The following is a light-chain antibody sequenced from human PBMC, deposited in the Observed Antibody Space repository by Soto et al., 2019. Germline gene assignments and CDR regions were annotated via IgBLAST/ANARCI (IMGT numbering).Light chain of an antibody. J-gene: IGLJ3*02. CDR1: SSNIGAGYN. CDR3: QSYDSSLSGFWV. Sequence: QLVLTQPPSVSGAPGQRVTISCTGSSSNIGAGYNVHWYQQLPGTAPKLLIYGNSNRPSGVPDRFSGSKSGTSAALAITGLQAEDEDDYYCQSYDSSLSGFWVFGGGTKLTVL. CDR2: GNS. V-gene: IGLV1-40*01.